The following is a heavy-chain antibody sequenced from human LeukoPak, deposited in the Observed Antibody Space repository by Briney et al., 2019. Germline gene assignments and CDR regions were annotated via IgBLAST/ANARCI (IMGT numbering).Heavy chain of an antibody. J-gene: IGHJ4*02. CDR2: ITSGSSYR. CDR3: AKAGGDYGFDY. Sequence: GGSLRLSCAASGFTFSSYNMNWVRQAPGKGLEWVSSITSGSSYRFYADSVKGRFTISRDNAKNSLYLQMNSLRAEDTAVYYCAKAGGDYGFDYWGQGILVTVSS. CDR1: GFTFSSYN. V-gene: IGHV3-21*01. D-gene: IGHD4-17*01.